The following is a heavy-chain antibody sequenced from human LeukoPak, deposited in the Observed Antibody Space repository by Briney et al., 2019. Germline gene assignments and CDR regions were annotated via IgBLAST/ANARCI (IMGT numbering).Heavy chain of an antibody. CDR3: ARPRMKYYYDSSGYYDY. CDR1: GFTFSDYY. CDR2: ISSSGSTI. V-gene: IGHV3-11*04. Sequence: GGSLRLSCAPSGFTFSDYYMSWIRQAPGKGLEWVSYISSSGSTIYYADSVKGRFTISRNNAKNSLYLQMNSLRAEDTAVYYCARPRMKYYYDSSGYYDYWGQGTLVTVSS. J-gene: IGHJ4*02. D-gene: IGHD3-22*01.